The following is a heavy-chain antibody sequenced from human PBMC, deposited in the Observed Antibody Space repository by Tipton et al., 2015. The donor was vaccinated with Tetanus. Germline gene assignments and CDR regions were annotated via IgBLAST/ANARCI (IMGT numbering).Heavy chain of an antibody. Sequence: TLSLTCTVSGGSISSFYWTWIRQPPGKGLEWIGYIFDTGSTNYNPSLKSRVTMSVDTSKNQFSLELTSVTAADTAIYYCARHFNSYSSYMDVWGKGTTVTVSS. CDR1: GGSISSFY. CDR3: ARHFNSYSSYMDV. V-gene: IGHV4-59*08. CDR2: IFDTGST. J-gene: IGHJ6*03.